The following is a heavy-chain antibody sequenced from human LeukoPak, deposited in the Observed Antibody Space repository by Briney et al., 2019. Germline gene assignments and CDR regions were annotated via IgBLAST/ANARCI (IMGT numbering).Heavy chain of an antibody. J-gene: IGHJ5*01. CDR3: VRHLVRDGYNYFFGS. D-gene: IGHD5-12*01. Sequence: SETLSLTCTVSGGSIKSYYWSWIRQPPGKRLEWIGYIDNSGSANRNPSLKSRVTISADTSKNQFFLKLSSVTAADTAVYYCVRHLVRDGYNYFFGSWGQGTLVTVSS. CDR2: IDNSGSA. V-gene: IGHV4-59*08. CDR1: GGSIKSYY.